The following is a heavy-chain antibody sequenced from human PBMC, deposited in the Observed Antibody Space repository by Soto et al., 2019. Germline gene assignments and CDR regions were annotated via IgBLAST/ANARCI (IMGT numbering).Heavy chain of an antibody. CDR2: INHSGST. J-gene: IGHJ4*02. CDR3: AILYSGYDLDYFDY. D-gene: IGHD5-12*01. V-gene: IGHV4-34*01. Sequence: SETLSLTCAVYGGSFSGYYWSWIRQPPGKGLEWIGEINHSGSTNYNPSLKSRVTISVDTSKNQFSLKLSSVTAADTAVYYCAILYSGYDLDYFDYWGQGTLVTVSS. CDR1: GGSFSGYY.